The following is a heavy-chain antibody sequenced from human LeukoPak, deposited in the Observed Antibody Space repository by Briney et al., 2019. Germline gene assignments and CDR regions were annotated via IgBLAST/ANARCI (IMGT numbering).Heavy chain of an antibody. CDR2: INPSGGDT. CDR1: RYTFTTYY. Sequence: ASVKASCKASRYTFTTYYMHWVRQAPGQGLEWMGIINPSGGDTSYAQKFQGRLTMTRDTSTNTVYMELTRLRSEDTAVYYCAREVMDNLRFDYWGQGTLVTVSS. V-gene: IGHV1-46*01. CDR3: AREVMDNLRFDY. J-gene: IGHJ4*02. D-gene: IGHD1-14*01.